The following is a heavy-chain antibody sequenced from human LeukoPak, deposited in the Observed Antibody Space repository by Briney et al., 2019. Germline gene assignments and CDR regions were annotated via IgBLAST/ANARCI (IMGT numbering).Heavy chain of an antibody. J-gene: IGHJ5*02. V-gene: IGHV1-2*02. CDR3: ARGRYSGYDYHFAHWFDP. CDR2: INPNSGGT. CDR1: GYTFTSYD. Sequence: ASVKVSCKASGYTFTSYDINWVRQATGQGLEWMGWINPNSGGTNYAQKFQGRVTMTRDTSISTAYMELSRLRSDDTAVYYCARGRYSGYDYHFAHWFDPWGQGTLVTVSS. D-gene: IGHD5-12*01.